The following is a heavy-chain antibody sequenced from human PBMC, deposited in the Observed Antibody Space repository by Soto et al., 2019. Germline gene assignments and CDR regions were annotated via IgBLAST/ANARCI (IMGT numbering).Heavy chain of an antibody. D-gene: IGHD4-17*01. V-gene: IGHV3-11*05. CDR1: GFTFSDSY. J-gene: IGHJ4*02. Sequence: VQLVESGGGLVKPGGSLRLSCAASGFTFSDSYMSWISQTPGKEMEWLSYINSIGTYTKYADSVKGRFTISRDNAQNSLYLEMNSRRAEDTAVYYCARNYGGNSGVNNWGQGTLVTVSS. CDR2: INSIGTYT. CDR3: ARNYGGNSGVNN.